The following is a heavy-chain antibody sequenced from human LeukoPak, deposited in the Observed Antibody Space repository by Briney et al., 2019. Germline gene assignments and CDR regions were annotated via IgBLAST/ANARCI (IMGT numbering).Heavy chain of an antibody. CDR1: GYTFTDYY. CDR2: VNVNRGGT. Sequence: GASVKVSCKASGYTFTDYYMHWVRQAPGQGLEWMGWVNVNRGGTNYAQRFQGRVTITRDTSITTAYMELSRLKSDDTAVYYCARRYCSSTSCYYFDYWGQGTLVTVSS. D-gene: IGHD2-2*01. V-gene: IGHV1-2*02. CDR3: ARRYCSSTSCYYFDY. J-gene: IGHJ4*02.